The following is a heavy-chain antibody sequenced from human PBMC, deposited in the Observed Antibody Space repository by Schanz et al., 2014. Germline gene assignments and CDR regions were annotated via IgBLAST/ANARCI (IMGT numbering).Heavy chain of an antibody. Sequence: EVQLVESGGGLVQPGGSLRLSCAASGFTFTNYAMSWVRQAPGKGLEWVSYVSRSTPDIYYADSVKGRFTMSRDNAKNSVFLQMNSLRAEDTAVYFCAKKVPAYNPFDSWGQGTLVTVSS. CDR1: GFTFTNYA. J-gene: IGHJ4*02. CDR3: AKKVPAYNPFDS. CDR2: VSRSTPDI. D-gene: IGHD1-1*01. V-gene: IGHV3-48*01.